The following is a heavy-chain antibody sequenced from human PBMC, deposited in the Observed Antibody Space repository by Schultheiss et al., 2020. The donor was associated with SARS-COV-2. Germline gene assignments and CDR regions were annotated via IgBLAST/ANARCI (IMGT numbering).Heavy chain of an antibody. V-gene: IGHV3-15*01. CDR3: TTGIDRLY. Sequence: GESLKISCAASGFTFSDYYMSWVRQAPGKGLEWVGRIKSKTDGGTTDYAAPVKGRFTISRDDSKNTLYLQMNSLKTEDTAVYYCTTGIDRLYWGQGTLVTVSS. CDR1: GFTFSDYY. D-gene: IGHD6-25*01. J-gene: IGHJ4*02. CDR2: IKSKTDGGTT.